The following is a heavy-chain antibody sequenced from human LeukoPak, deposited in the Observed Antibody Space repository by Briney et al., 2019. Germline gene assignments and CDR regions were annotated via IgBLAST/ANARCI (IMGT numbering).Heavy chain of an antibody. CDR1: GFTFSSYW. CDR3: ARARSSWYLDYYYYMDV. D-gene: IGHD6-13*01. V-gene: IGHV3-7*01. J-gene: IGHJ6*03. Sequence: GGSLRLSCAASGFTFSSYWMSWVRQAPGKGLEWVANIKQDGSEKYYVDSVKGRFTISRDNAKKSLYMQMNSLRAEDTAVYYCARARSSWYLDYYYYMDVWGKGTTVTVSS. CDR2: IKQDGSEK.